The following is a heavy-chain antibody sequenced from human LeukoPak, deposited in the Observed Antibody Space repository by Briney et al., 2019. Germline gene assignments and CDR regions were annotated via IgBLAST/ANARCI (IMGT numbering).Heavy chain of an antibody. CDR2: INHSGST. CDR3: ARDPQSGYSSGWYVGWFDP. Sequence: PSETLSLTCAVYGGSFSGYYWSWLRQPPGKGLEWIGEINHSGSTNYNPSLTSRVTISVDTSKNQFSLKLSSVTAADTAVYYCARDPQSGYSSGWYVGWFDPWGQGTLVTVSS. J-gene: IGHJ5*02. V-gene: IGHV4-34*01. CDR1: GGSFSGYY. D-gene: IGHD6-19*01.